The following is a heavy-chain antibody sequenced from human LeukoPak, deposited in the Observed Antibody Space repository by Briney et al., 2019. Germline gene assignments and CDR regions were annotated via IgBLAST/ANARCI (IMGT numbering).Heavy chain of an antibody. CDR3: ARGPPSGSYSFGWFDP. J-gene: IGHJ5*02. CDR2: INHSGST. Sequence: SETLSLTCAVYGGSFSGYYWSWIRQPPGKGLEWIGEINHSGSTNYNPSLKSRVTISVDTSKNQFSLKLSSVTAADTAVYYCARGPPSGSYSFGWFDPWGQGTLVTVSS. D-gene: IGHD1-26*01. V-gene: IGHV4-34*01. CDR1: GGSFSGYY.